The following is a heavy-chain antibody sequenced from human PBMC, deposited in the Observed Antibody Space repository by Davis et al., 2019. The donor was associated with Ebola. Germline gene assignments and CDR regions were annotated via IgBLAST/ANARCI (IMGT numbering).Heavy chain of an antibody. CDR1: GFIFKDYA. J-gene: IGHJ4*02. CDR3: AKGWQYFDY. V-gene: IGHV3-30*18. Sequence: GGSLRLSCAASGFIFKDYAMYWVRQAPGKGLEYVASYDGGDIFYADPVKGRFTISRDNSKNTLYLQMNSLRAEDTAVYYCAKGWQYFDYWGQGTLVTVSS. CDR2: YDGGDI.